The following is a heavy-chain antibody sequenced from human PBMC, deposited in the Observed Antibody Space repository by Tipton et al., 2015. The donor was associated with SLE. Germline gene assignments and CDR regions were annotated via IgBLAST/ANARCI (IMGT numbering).Heavy chain of an antibody. CDR3: ARDHTSGGLDY. J-gene: IGHJ4*02. V-gene: IGHV4-59*01. D-gene: IGHD3-22*01. CDR2: IYYSGST. CDR1: GDSISSYY. Sequence: TLSLTCTVSGDSISSYYWSWIRQPPGKGLEWIGYIYYSGSTKYNPSLKRRVTISVDTSKNQFSLRLSSVTAADTAVYYCARDHTSGGLDYWGQGALVTISS.